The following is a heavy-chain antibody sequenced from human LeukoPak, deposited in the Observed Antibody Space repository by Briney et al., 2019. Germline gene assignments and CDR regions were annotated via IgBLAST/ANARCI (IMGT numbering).Heavy chain of an antibody. J-gene: IGHJ5*02. CDR3: ATDKVVRGVLEEGWFDP. CDR2: FDPEDGET. V-gene: IGHV1-24*01. D-gene: IGHD3-10*01. Sequence: APVKVPCKVSGYTLTELSMHWARQAPGKGLEWMGGFDPEDGETIYAQKFQGRVTMTEDTSTDTAYMELSSLRSEDTAVYYCATDKVVRGVLEEGWFDPWGQGTLVTVSS. CDR1: GYTLTELS.